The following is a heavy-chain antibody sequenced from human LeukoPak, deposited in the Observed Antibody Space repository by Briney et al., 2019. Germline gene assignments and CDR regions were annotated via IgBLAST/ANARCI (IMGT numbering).Heavy chain of an antibody. D-gene: IGHD3-3*01. Sequence: AGGSLRLSCVGSSIRFADHWMLWVRQVPGEPPAWVARSDRDGVVREYADSVKGRFTIPRDNARNNIHLEMNRLKVEDTAIYYCVASRWSGALDFWGQGSLVTVSS. CDR3: VASRWSGALDF. CDR2: SDRDGVVR. V-gene: IGHV3-74*01. CDR1: SIRFADHW. J-gene: IGHJ4*02.